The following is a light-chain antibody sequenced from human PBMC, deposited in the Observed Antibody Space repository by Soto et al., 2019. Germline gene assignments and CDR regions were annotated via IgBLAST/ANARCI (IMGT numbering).Light chain of an antibody. V-gene: IGLV7-46*01. CDR2: DTS. CDR3: CSFKSGDTHYV. J-gene: IGLJ1*01. Sequence: QAVVTQEPSLTVSPGGTVTLTCGSSTGAVTSGHYPYWFQQKPGQAPRTLIYDTSNKHSWTPARFSGSLLGGKAALTISGLQTEDEADYYCCSFKSGDTHYVFGTGTKLTVL. CDR1: TGAVTSGHY.